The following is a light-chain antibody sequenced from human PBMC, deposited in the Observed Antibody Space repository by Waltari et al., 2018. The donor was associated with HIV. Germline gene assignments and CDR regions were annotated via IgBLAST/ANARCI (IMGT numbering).Light chain of an antibody. CDR1: ALPKQY. J-gene: IGLJ1*01. CDR2: KDT. CDR3: QSADTTGSLYV. V-gene: IGLV3-25*03. Sequence: SYDLTQPPSVSVSPGQTARITCSGNALPKQYASWYQQKPGQAPVLLIYKDTERPSGIPERFSGSSSGTTVTLTISGVQAEDEADYYCQSADTTGSLYVFGTGTKVTV.